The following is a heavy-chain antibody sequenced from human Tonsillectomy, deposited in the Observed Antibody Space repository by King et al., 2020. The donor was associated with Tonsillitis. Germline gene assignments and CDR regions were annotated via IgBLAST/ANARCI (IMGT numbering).Heavy chain of an antibody. CDR2: SSGSGRSA. CDR1: GFTFSSYA. D-gene: IGHD2-15*01. Sequence: QLVQSGGGLVQPGGSLRLSCAASGFTFSSYAMSWVRQAPGKGLEWVSASSGSGRSAYYADSVKGRFTISRDNSKNTLYLQMNSLRAEDTAVYYCAKDAVTGGWSDYYGMDVWGQGTTVTVSS. J-gene: IGHJ6*02. V-gene: IGHV3-23*04. CDR3: AKDAVTGGWSDYYGMDV.